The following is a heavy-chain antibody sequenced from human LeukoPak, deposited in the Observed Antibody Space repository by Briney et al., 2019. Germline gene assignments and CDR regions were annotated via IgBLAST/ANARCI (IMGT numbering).Heavy chain of an antibody. CDR1: GFTFSSYG. CDR2: ISYDGSNK. V-gene: IGHV3-30*03. D-gene: IGHD6-13*01. Sequence: PGRSLRLSCAASGFTFSSYGMHWVRQAPGKGLEWVAVISYDGSNKYYADSVKGRFTISRDNSKNTLYLQMNSLRAEDTAVYYCARYRSSSWYYWGQGTLVTVSS. CDR3: ARYRSSSWYY. J-gene: IGHJ4*02.